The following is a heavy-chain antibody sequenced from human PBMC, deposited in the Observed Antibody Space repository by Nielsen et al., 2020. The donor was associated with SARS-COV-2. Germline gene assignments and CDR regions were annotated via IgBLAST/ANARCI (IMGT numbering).Heavy chain of an antibody. J-gene: IGHJ4*02. D-gene: IGHD5-12*01. Sequence: GGSLRLSCTASGFTFSKSGMHWVRQAPGKGLEWVAAILDDGSNAYSGDSVKGRFTASRDNSKNTLYLQMTDLRTEDTALYFCARDARGYYGFDFVFDYWGQGSLVTVSS. V-gene: IGHV3-30-3*01. CDR1: GFTFSKSG. CDR2: ILDDGSNA. CDR3: ARDARGYYGFDFVFDY.